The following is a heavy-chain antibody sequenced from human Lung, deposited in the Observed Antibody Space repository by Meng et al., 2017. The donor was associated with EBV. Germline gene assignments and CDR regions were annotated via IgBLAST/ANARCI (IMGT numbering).Heavy chain of an antibody. V-gene: IGHV4-4*07. Sequence: VQLTESGPGRVKPSETLSLTCTVSGGSFNNYYWSWIRQPAGKGLEWIGHIQTSGNTNYNPSPKSRITMSMDTSKNHFSLNLSSLTAADTAVYYCARLVITMILGTPIWSFDLWGRGTLVTVSS. CDR2: IQTSGNT. D-gene: IGHD3-22*01. CDR1: GGSFNNYY. CDR3: ARLVITMILGTPIWSFDL. J-gene: IGHJ2*01.